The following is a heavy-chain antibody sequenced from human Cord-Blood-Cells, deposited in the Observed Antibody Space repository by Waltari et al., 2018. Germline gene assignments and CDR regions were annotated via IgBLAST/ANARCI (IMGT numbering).Heavy chain of an antibody. J-gene: IGHJ5*02. D-gene: IGHD7-27*01. CDR1: GYTFTGYY. V-gene: IGHV1-2*02. Sequence: QVQLVQSGAEVKKPGASVKVSCKASGYTFTGYYMHWVRQAPGQGLEGKGWTHPNRCDTNDAKKFQGVVTMTRDTSISTAYMELSRLRSDDTAVYYCARTGDDEKHWFDPWGQGTLVTVSS. CDR2: THPNRCDT. CDR3: ARTGDDEKHWFDP.